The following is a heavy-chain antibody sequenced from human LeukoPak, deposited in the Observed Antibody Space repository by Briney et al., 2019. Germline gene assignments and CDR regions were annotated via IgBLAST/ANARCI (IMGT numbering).Heavy chain of an antibody. D-gene: IGHD6-13*01. J-gene: IGHJ5*02. CDR1: GGSISSSSYY. CDR3: ARQGAAAQSQEGWFDP. V-gene: IGHV4-39*01. CDR2: IYYSGST. Sequence: SETLSLTCTVSGGSISSSSYYWGWIRQPPGKGLEWIGSIYYSGSTYYNPSLKSRVTISVDTSKNQFSLKLSSVTAADTAVYYCARQGAAAQSQEGWFDPRGQGTLVTVSS.